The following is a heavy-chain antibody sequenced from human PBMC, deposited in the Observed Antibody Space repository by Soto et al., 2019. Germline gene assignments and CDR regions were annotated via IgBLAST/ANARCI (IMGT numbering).Heavy chain of an antibody. CDR3: AREMTQLWCLDY. D-gene: IGHD5-18*01. CDR1: GFNFRSYS. V-gene: IGHV3-48*02. CDR2: ISSSSGSI. J-gene: IGHJ4*02. Sequence: GGSLRLSCAASGFNFRSYSMNWVRQAPGKWLEWVSYISSSSGSIHYADSVRGRFTISRHNAKNSLYLQMNNLRDEDTAMYFCAREMTQLWCLDYWGQGALVTVSS.